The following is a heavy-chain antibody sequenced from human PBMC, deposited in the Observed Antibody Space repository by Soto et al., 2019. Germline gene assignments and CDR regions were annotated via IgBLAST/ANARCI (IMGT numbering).Heavy chain of an antibody. J-gene: IGHJ6*02. CDR3: ARGIKYGMDV. V-gene: IGHV3-74*01. Sequence: GGSLRLSCAASGFTFSSYWMHWVRQAPGKGRVWVSRINSDGSTTSYADSVKGRFTISRDNAKNTRYLQMNSLRAEDTAVYYCARGIKYGMDVWGQGTTVTVSS. CDR2: INSDGSTT. CDR1: GFTFSSYW.